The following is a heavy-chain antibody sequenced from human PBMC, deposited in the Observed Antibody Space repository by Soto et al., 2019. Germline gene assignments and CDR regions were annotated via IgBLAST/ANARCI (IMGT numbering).Heavy chain of an antibody. V-gene: IGHV1-69*13. J-gene: IGHJ4*02. CDR2: IIPIFGTA. Sequence: ASVKVSCKASGGTFSSYAISWVRQAPGQGLEWMGGIIPIFGTANYAQKFQGRVTITADESTSTAYMELSSLRSEDTAVYYCARSEAARFVSGPGKDWGQGTLVTVSS. CDR3: ARSEAARFVSGPGKD. CDR1: GGTFSSYA. D-gene: IGHD6-6*01.